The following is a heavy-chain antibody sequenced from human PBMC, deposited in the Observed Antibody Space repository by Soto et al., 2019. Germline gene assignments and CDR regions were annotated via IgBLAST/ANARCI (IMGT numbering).Heavy chain of an antibody. CDR1: GYTFTXYX. V-gene: IGHV7-4-1*01. J-gene: IGHJ6*02. CDR2: INTNTGNP. CDR3: ARNAYYYYGMDV. Sequence: ASVKVSCKASGYTFTXYXXXXXXXAPGQGLEWMGWINTNTGNPTYAQGFTGRFVFSLDTSVSTAYLQICSLKAEDTAVYYCARNAYYYYGMDVWGQGTTVTVSS.